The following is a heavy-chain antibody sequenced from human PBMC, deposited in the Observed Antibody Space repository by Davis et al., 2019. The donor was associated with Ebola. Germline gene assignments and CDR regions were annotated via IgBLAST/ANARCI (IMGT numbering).Heavy chain of an antibody. Sequence: MPSETLSLTCAVSGGSFSGYYWSWIRQPPGKGLEWIGEINHSGSTNYNPSLKSRVTISVDTSKNQFSLKLSSVTAADTAVYYCARRSNYGLDYWGQGTLVTVSS. J-gene: IGHJ4*02. V-gene: IGHV4-34*01. D-gene: IGHD4-11*01. CDR2: INHSGST. CDR1: GGSFSGYY. CDR3: ARRSNYGLDY.